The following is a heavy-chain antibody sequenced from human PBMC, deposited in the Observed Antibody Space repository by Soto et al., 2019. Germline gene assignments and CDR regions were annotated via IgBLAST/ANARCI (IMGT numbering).Heavy chain of an antibody. V-gene: IGHV3-48*02. CDR2: ISSSGSTI. Sequence: ESGGGLVQPGGSLRLSCAASGFTFSSSSMNWVRQAPGKGLEWVSYISSSGSTIYYADSVKGRFTISRDNAKNSLYLQMNSLRDEDTAVYYCARDLRMVYAIDFDYWGQGTLVTVSS. CDR3: ARDLRMVYAIDFDY. D-gene: IGHD2-8*01. J-gene: IGHJ4*02. CDR1: GFTFSSSS.